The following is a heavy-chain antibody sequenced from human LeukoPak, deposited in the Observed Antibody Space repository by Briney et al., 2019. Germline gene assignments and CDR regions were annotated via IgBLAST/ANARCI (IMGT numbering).Heavy chain of an antibody. CDR2: ISWNSGSI. V-gene: IGHV3-9*01. D-gene: IGHD5-24*01. CDR3: AGSMRTKTGRDGPNWFDP. J-gene: IGHJ5*02. CDR1: GFTFDDYA. Sequence: GGSLRLSCAASGFTFDDYAMHWVRQAPGKGLEWVSGISWNSGSIGYADSVKGRFTISRDNAKNSLYLQMNSLRAEDTAVYYCAGSMRTKTGRDGPNWFDPWGQGTLVTVSS.